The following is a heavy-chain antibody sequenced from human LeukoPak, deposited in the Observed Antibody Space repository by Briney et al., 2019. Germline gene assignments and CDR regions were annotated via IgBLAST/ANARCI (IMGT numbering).Heavy chain of an antibody. V-gene: IGHV3-23*01. D-gene: IGHD6-13*01. Sequence: GESLRLSCAASGFTFSTYAMSWVRQAPGKGLEWVSLISGVGDTTYYADSVKGRFTISRDNFRNTLYLQMNSLRAEDTAVYYCAKDQDVAAAGTWGSIDYWGQGTLVTVSS. CDR1: GFTFSTYA. CDR2: ISGVGDTT. J-gene: IGHJ4*02. CDR3: AKDQDVAAAGTWGSIDY.